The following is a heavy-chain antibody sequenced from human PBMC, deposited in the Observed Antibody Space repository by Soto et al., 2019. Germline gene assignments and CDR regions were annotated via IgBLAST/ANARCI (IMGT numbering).Heavy chain of an antibody. CDR3: ARGANYGDYARLYY. CDR2: MNPNSGNT. J-gene: IGHJ4*02. CDR1: GYTFTSYD. Sequence: ASVKVSCKASGYTFTSYDINWVRQATGQGLEWMGWMNPNSGNTGYAQKFQGRVTMTRNTSISTAYMELSSLRSEDTAVYYCARGANYGDYARLYYWGQGTLVTSPQ. D-gene: IGHD4-17*01. V-gene: IGHV1-8*01.